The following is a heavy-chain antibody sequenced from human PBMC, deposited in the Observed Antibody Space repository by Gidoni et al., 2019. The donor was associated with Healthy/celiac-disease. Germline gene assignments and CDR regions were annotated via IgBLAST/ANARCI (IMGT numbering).Heavy chain of an antibody. CDR2: ISWNSGGI. V-gene: IGHV3-9*01. CDR1: GFRFADYA. D-gene: IGHD6-19*01. J-gene: IGHJ3*02. Sequence: EVQLVESGGGLVQPGRSLRLSCAASGFRFADYAMHWVRQAPGKGLEWVSGISWNSGGIDYADSVKGRFTISRDNAKNSLYVQMNSLRADDTALYYCAKARGGWTALAFDIWGQGTMLTVSS. CDR3: AKARGGWTALAFDI.